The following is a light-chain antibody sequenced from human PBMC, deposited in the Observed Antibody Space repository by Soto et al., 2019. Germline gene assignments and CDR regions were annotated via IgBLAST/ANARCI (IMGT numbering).Light chain of an antibody. CDR2: GNN. V-gene: IGLV1-40*01. Sequence: QSVLTQPPSVSGAPGQRVTISCTGSSSNIGAGYDVHWYQQLPGTAPKLLIYGNNNRTSGVPDRFSGSKSGTSASLAITGLQAEDEADYYCQSHDSSLSGHVVFGGGTKVTVL. J-gene: IGLJ2*01. CDR3: QSHDSSLSGHVV. CDR1: SSNIGAGYD.